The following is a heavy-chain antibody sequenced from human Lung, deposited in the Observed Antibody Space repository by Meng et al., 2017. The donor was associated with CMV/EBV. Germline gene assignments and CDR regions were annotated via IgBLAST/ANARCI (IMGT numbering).Heavy chain of an antibody. V-gene: IGHV3-30-3*01. CDR1: GFTFSRFA. D-gene: IGHD6-25*01. Sequence: GESLKISCAASGFTFSRFAMHWVRQTPGKGLGWVAVISYDGSNKYYADSVKGRFTISRDNSKNTLYLQMNSLRAEDTAVYHCARGITAAPQSDWGQGTLVTVSS. CDR2: ISYDGSNK. CDR3: ARGITAAPQSD. J-gene: IGHJ4*02.